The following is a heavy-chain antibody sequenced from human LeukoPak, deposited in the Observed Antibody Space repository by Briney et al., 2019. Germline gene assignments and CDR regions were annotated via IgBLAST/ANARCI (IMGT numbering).Heavy chain of an antibody. J-gene: IGHJ4*02. V-gene: IGHV3-53*01. CDR3: AKGPSYDFWSGYSDY. CDR1: GFTVSSNY. CDR2: IYSGGST. D-gene: IGHD3-3*01. Sequence: GGSLRLSCAASGFTVSSNYMSWVRQAPGKGLEWVSVIYSGGSTYYADSVKGRFTISRDNSKNTLYLQMNSLRAEDTAVYYCAKGPSYDFWSGYSDYWGQGTLATVSS.